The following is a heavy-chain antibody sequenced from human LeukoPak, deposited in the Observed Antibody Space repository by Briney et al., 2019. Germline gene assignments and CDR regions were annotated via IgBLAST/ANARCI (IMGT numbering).Heavy chain of an antibody. CDR2: IYHSGST. CDR3: SRIAAAPATYYFDY. CDR1: GGSISSGNW. D-gene: IGHD6-13*01. Sequence: SETLSLTCAVSGGSISSGNWWSWVRQPPGKGLEWIGEIYHSGSTNYNPSLKSRVTISVDKSKNQFSLKLSSVTAADTAVYYCSRIAAAPATYYFDYWGQGTLVTVSS. V-gene: IGHV4-4*02. J-gene: IGHJ4*02.